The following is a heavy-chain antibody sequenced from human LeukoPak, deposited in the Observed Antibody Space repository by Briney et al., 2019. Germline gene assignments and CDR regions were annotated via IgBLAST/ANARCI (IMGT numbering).Heavy chain of an antibody. CDR3: AKGGIAGSSWYGDYDY. Sequence: GGSLRLSCAASGFTFSSYGMHWVRQAPGKGLEWVAVISYDGSNKYYADSVKGRFTISRDNSKNTLYLQMNSLRAEDTAVYYCAKGGIAGSSWYGDYDYWGQGTLVTVSS. J-gene: IGHJ4*02. D-gene: IGHD6-13*01. V-gene: IGHV3-30*18. CDR2: ISYDGSNK. CDR1: GFTFSSYG.